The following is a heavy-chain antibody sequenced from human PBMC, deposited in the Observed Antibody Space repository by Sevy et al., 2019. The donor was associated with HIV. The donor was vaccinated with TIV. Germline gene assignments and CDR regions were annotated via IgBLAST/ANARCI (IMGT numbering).Heavy chain of an antibody. CDR2: ISGSGGST. CDR1: GFTFSSYA. V-gene: IGHV3-23*01. J-gene: IGHJ4*02. Sequence: GGSLRLSCAASGFTFSSYAMSWVRQAPGKGLEWVSAISGSGGSTYYADSVKGRFTISRDNSKNTLYLQMNSLRAEDTAVYYCAKYYYDSSDPRGFDYWGQGTLVTVSS. CDR3: AKYYYDSSDPRGFDY. D-gene: IGHD3-22*01.